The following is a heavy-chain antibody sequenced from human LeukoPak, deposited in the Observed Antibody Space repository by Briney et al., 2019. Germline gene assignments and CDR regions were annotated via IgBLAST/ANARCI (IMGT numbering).Heavy chain of an antibody. V-gene: IGHV1-18*01. Sequence: ASVKVSCKASGYTFTSYGISWVRQAPGQGLEWMGWISAYNGNTNYAQKLQGRVTMTTDTSTSTAYMELRSLRSDDTAVYYCARVYYVPIRAPYYYYYMDVWGKGTTVTVSS. J-gene: IGHJ6*03. CDR1: GYTFTSYG. CDR3: ARVYYVPIRAPYYYYYMDV. CDR2: ISAYNGNT. D-gene: IGHD3-22*01.